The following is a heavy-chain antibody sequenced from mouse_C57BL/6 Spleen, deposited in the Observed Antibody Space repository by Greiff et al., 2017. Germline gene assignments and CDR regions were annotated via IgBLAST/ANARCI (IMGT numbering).Heavy chain of an antibody. CDR1: GYTFTSYW. V-gene: IGHV1-50*01. D-gene: IGHD2-2*01. CDR2: IDPSDSYT. CDR3: ARIGYDRWAMDY. Sequence: VQLQQPGAELVKPGASVKLSCKASGYTFTSYWMQWVKQRPGQGLEWIGEIDPSDSYTNYNQKFKGKATLTVDTSSSTAYMQLSSLTSEDSAVYYCARIGYDRWAMDYWGQGTSVTVSS. J-gene: IGHJ4*01.